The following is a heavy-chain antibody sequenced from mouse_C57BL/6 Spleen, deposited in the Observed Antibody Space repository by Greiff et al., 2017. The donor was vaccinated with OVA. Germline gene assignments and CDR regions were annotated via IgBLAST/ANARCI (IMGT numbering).Heavy chain of an antibody. CDR3: ARWGDSSGYVDY. Sequence: VQLQQSGPELVKPGASVKISCKASGYSFTGYYMNWVKQSPEKSLEWIGEINPSTGGTTYNQKFKAKATLTVDKSSSTAYMQLKSLTSEDSAVYYCARWGDSSGYVDYWGQGTTLTVSS. D-gene: IGHD3-2*02. V-gene: IGHV1-42*01. J-gene: IGHJ2*01. CDR1: GYSFTGYY. CDR2: INPSTGGT.